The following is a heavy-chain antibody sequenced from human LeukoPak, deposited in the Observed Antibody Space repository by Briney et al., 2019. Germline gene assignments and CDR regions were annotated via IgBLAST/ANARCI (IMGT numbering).Heavy chain of an antibody. CDR2: FTSRSAGGTI. V-gene: IGHV3-15*01. Sequence: GGSLRFSCTASGVTVSNTWMSWVRQAPGKGLEWVGLFTSRSAGGTIHYAAPVQGRFTILAEDSKNTWYLQMNGLQIEDTGIYYCTTGGGTMDFWGQGTLVTVSS. CDR1: GVTVSNTW. J-gene: IGHJ4*02. CDR3: TTGGGTMDF. D-gene: IGHD2-15*01.